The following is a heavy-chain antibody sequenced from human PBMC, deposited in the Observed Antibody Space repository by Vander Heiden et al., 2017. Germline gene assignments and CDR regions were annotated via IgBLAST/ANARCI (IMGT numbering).Heavy chain of an antibody. CDR1: GFTFKSYG. D-gene: IGHD3-10*01. CDR3: AKDRSSGRDYSDY. V-gene: IGHV3-30*18. CDR2: LASDGSNN. J-gene: IGHJ4*02. Sequence: QVQLVESGGGVVQPGRSLRLSCAASGFTFKSYGMHWVRQAPGKGLEWVAVLASDGSNNYYADSVKGRFTISRDNSKNTLFLQMNSLRTEDTAVYYCAKDRSSGRDYSDYWGQGTLVTVAS.